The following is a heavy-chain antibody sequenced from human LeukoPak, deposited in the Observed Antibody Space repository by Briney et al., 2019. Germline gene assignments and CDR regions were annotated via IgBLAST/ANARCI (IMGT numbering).Heavy chain of an antibody. J-gene: IGHJ5*02. CDR1: GFAFNSYA. CDR3: AKAIGQEVPAGSRWYDP. D-gene: IGHD6-13*01. Sequence: LRLSCAASGFAFNSYAMAWVRQAPGKGLEWVSTIRDAGGATYYADSVKGRFTISKDSSTQTLSLQMNNLRAEDTAVYYCAKAIGQEVPAGSRWYDPWGQGTLVTVSS. CDR2: IRDAGGAT. V-gene: IGHV3-23*01.